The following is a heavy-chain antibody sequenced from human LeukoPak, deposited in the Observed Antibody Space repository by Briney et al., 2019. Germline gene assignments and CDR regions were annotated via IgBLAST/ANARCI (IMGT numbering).Heavy chain of an antibody. Sequence: ASVKVSCKASGYTFTSYYMHWVRQAPGQGLEWMGIINPSGGSTSYAQKFQGRVTMTRDTSTSTVYMELSSLRSEDTAVYYCARADYCSSTSCYPGLEDWGQGTLVTVSS. J-gene: IGHJ4*02. D-gene: IGHD2-2*01. V-gene: IGHV1-46*01. CDR1: GYTFTSYY. CDR3: ARADYCSSTSCYPGLED. CDR2: INPSGGST.